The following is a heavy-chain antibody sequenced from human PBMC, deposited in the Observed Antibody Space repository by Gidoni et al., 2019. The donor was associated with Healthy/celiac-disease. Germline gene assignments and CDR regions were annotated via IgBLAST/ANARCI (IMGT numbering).Heavy chain of an antibody. CDR2: ISSSSSYI. CDR3: ASDRVPGYCTNGVCYTDNFDY. D-gene: IGHD2-8*01. Sequence: EVQLVESGGGLVKPGGSLRLSCAASGFTFSSYSMNWVRQAPGKGLEWVSSISSSSSYIYYADSVKGRFTISRDNAKNSLYLQMNSLRAEDTAVYYCASDRVPGYCTNGVCYTDNFDYWGQGTLVTVSS. V-gene: IGHV3-21*01. CDR1: GFTFSSYS. J-gene: IGHJ4*02.